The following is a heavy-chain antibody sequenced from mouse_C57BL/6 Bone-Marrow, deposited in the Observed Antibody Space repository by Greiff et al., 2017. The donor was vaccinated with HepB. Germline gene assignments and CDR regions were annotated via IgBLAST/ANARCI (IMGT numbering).Heavy chain of an antibody. CDR1: GFTFSSYA. CDR3: TRDLITKAY. D-gene: IGHD1-1*01. CDR2: ISSGGDYI. V-gene: IGHV5-9-1*02. J-gene: IGHJ3*01. Sequence: EVNVVESGEGLVKPGGSLKLSCAASGFTFSSYAMSWVRQTPEKRLEWVAYISSGGDYIYYADTVKGRFTISRDNARNTLYLQMSSLKSEDTAMYYCTRDLITKAYWGQGTLVTVSA.